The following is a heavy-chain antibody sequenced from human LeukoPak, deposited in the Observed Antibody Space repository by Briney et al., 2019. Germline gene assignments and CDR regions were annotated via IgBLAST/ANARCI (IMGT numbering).Heavy chain of an antibody. V-gene: IGHV1-69*13. CDR2: IIPIFGTA. J-gene: IGHJ4*02. Sequence: GASVKVSCKASGGTFSSYAISWVRQAPGQGLEWMGGIIPIFGTANYAQKFQGRVTITADESTSTAYMELSSLRSEDTAVYYCARDQNDFWSGSLDYWGQGTLVTVSS. D-gene: IGHD3-3*01. CDR1: GGTFSSYA. CDR3: ARDQNDFWSGSLDY.